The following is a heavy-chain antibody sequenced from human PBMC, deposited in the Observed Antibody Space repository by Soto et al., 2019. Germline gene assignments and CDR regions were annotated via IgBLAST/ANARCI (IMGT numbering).Heavy chain of an antibody. CDR1: GGPIRSYC. V-gene: IGHV4-59*01. CDR2: IYDSGNT. CDR3: ARGGGKYYYESSGHSNHAMDV. D-gene: IGHD3-22*01. J-gene: IGHJ6*01. Sequence: NPSETLCFTCTVAGGPIRSYCWSWIRQPPGKGLDSIGYIYDSGNTDYNPSLKSRVTISVDTSKNQFSLKLSSVTTADTAVYYCARGGGKYYYESSGHSNHAMDVWGQGTTVTVSS.